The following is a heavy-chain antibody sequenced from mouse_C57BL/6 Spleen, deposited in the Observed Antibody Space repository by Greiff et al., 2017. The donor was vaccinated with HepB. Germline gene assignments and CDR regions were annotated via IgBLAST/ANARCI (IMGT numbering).Heavy chain of an antibody. CDR2: IDPETGGT. CDR3: TRDSYGYGGGY. V-gene: IGHV1-15*01. Sequence: QVQLQQSGAELVRPGASVTLSCKASGYTFTDYEMHWVKQTPVHGLEWIGAIDPETGGTAYNQKFKGKAILTADKSSSTAYMELRSLTAEDSAVYYCTRDSYGYGGGYWGQGTLVTVSA. J-gene: IGHJ3*01. CDR1: GYTFTDYE. D-gene: IGHD2-2*01.